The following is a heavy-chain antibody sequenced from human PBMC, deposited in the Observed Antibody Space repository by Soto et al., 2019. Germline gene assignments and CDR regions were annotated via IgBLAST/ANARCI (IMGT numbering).Heavy chain of an antibody. V-gene: IGHV3-23*01. CDR2: ISGSGDST. CDR3: AKDRVAGAVRGYFDY. Sequence: EAQLLESGGGLAQPGGSLRLSCAASGFTFSSYAMSWVRQAPGKGLEWVSDISGSGDSTYYADSVKGRFTISRDNSKKTLYLQMNSLRDEDTAVYYCAKDRVAGAVRGYFDYWGQGTLVTVSS. J-gene: IGHJ4*02. D-gene: IGHD6-19*01. CDR1: GFTFSSYA.